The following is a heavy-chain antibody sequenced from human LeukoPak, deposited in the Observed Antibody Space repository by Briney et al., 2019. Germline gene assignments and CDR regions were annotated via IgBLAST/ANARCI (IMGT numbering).Heavy chain of an antibody. CDR2: IIPVIDIA. J-gene: IGHJ4*02. Sequence: SVKVSCKASGGTFNTYVFTWVRQAPGQGLEWMGKIIPVIDIAKYAQKFRGRVTITADKSTSTAYMELSSLRSEDSAVYYCARGITMVRGPIDYWGQGTLVTVSS. CDR3: ARGITMVRGPIDY. V-gene: IGHV1-69*04. D-gene: IGHD3-10*01. CDR1: GGTFNTYV.